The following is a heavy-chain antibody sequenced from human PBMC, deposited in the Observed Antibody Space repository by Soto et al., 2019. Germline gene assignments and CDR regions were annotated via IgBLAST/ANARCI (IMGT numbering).Heavy chain of an antibody. Sequence: QVQLVQSGAEVKKPGASVKVSCKASGYTFTSSGISWVRQAPGHGLEWMGWISAYNGNTNYAQKRQGRVTMTTDTATSTAYMERRSQRADDAAVYYCAREGDSSSWYREGGRDGMDVWGQGTTVTVSS. J-gene: IGHJ6*01. CDR3: AREGDSSSWYREGGRDGMDV. CDR2: ISAYNGNT. V-gene: IGHV1-18*01. D-gene: IGHD6-13*01. CDR1: GYTFTSSG.